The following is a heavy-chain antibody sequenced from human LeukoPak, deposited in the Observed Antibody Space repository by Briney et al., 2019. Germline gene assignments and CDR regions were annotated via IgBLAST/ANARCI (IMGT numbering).Heavy chain of an antibody. CDR1: GFTFSTSW. J-gene: IGHJ4*02. Sequence: GGSLRLSCAASGFTFSTSWMTWVRQAPGKGLEWVANINGDGSLNGHVASVKGRFTISRDNAKNSVYLQMISLRDEDTAVYYCTRDRAYGALDYWGQGTLVTVSS. D-gene: IGHD4/OR15-4a*01. CDR3: TRDRAYGALDY. CDR2: INGDGSLN. V-gene: IGHV3-7*01.